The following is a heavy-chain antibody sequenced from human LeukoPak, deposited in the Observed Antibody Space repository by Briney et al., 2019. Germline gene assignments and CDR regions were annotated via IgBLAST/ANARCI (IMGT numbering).Heavy chain of an antibody. D-gene: IGHD3-9*01. Sequence: PGGSLRLSCTASGFIFSNYGMYWVRQAPGKGLEWVAYIRFDGNNKDYADSVKGRFTISRDNSKNTLYLQMNSLRVEDTAVFYCAKDGPLLRFFDWPTYFDYWGQGTLVTVSS. CDR1: GFIFSNYG. CDR2: IRFDGNNK. J-gene: IGHJ4*02. V-gene: IGHV3-30*02. CDR3: AKDGPLLRFFDWPTYFDY.